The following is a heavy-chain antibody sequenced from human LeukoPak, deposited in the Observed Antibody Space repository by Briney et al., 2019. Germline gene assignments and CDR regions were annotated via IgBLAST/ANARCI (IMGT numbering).Heavy chain of an antibody. CDR3: ARRASYHSGPLDP. Sequence: PSQTLSLTCSVSGGSISSGDYHWSWIRQSPEKGLEWIGYTYKIGSPYYNPSLESRLTISVDTSKIQVSLKLRSVTAADTAVYYCARRASYHSGPLDPWGQGILVTVSS. CDR2: TYKIGSP. V-gene: IGHV4-30-4*01. J-gene: IGHJ5*02. CDR1: GGSISSGDYH. D-gene: IGHD3-10*01.